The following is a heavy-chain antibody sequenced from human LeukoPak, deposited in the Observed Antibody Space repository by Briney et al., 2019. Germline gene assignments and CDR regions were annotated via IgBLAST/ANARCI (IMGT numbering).Heavy chain of an antibody. CDR2: FDPEDGET. D-gene: IGHD1-26*01. CDR1: GYTLTELS. J-gene: IGHJ3*02. CDR3: ATEPIVGAEGAFDI. V-gene: IGHV1-24*01. Sequence: ASVKVSCKVSGYTLTELSMHWVRQAPGKGLEWMGVFDPEDGETIYAQKFQGRVTMTEDTSTDTAYMELSSLRSEDTAVYYCATEPIVGAEGAFDIWGQGTMVTVSS.